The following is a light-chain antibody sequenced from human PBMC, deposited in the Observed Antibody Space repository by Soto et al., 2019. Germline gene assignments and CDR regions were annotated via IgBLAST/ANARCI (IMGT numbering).Light chain of an antibody. CDR2: DVS. CDR3: SSYTTSNTRQIV. CDR1: SSDVCGYSY. J-gene: IGLJ1*01. Sequence: QPALTQPASVTGSPGQSITISCTGTSSDVCGYSYVSWYQQHPGKAPKFIIYDVSNRPSGVPNRFSGSKSGNTASLTISGLQAEDEADYYCSSYTTSNTRQIVFGTGTKVTVL. V-gene: IGLV2-14*01.